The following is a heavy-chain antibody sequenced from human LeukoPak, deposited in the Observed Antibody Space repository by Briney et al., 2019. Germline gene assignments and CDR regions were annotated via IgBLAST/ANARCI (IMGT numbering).Heavy chain of an antibody. CDR2: ISGSGGST. CDR3: AKDPHPYDFWSGYFGY. V-gene: IGHV3-23*01. J-gene: IGHJ4*02. D-gene: IGHD3-3*01. CDR1: GFTFSNAW. Sequence: PGGSLRLSCAASGFTFSNAWMSWARQAPGKGLEWVSAISGSGGSTYYADSVKGRFTISRDNSKNTLYLQMNSLRAEDTAVYYCAKDPHPYDFWSGYFGYWGQGTLVTVSS.